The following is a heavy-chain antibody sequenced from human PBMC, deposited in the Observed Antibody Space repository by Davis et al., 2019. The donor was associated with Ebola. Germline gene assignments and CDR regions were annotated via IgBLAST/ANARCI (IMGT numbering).Heavy chain of an antibody. V-gene: IGHV1-18*01. CDR1: GYSFKNYA. CDR3: ARTSIVGTTTTASDI. Sequence: ASVKVSCKAPGYSFKNYAISWVRQAPGQGLEWMGWISAYNGNTNYAQKVQGRVTMTTDTSTGTAYLDLRSLRSDDTAVYFCARTSIVGTTTTASDIWGQGTLVTVSS. CDR2: ISAYNGNT. D-gene: IGHD1-26*01. J-gene: IGHJ3*02.